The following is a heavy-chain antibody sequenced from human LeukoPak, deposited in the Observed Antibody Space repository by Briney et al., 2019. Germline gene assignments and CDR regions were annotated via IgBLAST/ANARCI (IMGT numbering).Heavy chain of an antibody. CDR3: ASGDYGDPPLNY. J-gene: IGHJ4*02. D-gene: IGHD4-17*01. Sequence: GASVKVSCKASGYTFTDYFMNWVRQAPGQGLEWMGWINPKSGGTVYAQKFQGRVTMTRNTSISTAYMELSSLRSEDTAVYYCASGDYGDPPLNYWGQGTLVTVSS. CDR1: GYTFTDYF. V-gene: IGHV1-2*02. CDR2: INPKSGGT.